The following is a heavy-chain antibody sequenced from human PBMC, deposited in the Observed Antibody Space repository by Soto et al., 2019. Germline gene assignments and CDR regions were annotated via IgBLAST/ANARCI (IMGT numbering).Heavy chain of an antibody. CDR1: GGSISSSSYY. D-gene: IGHD2-21*02. V-gene: IGHV4-39*01. CDR2: IYYSGST. Sequence: PSETLSLTCTVSGGSISSSSYYWGWIRQPPGKGLEWIGSIYYSGSTYYNPSLKSRVTISVDTSKNQFSLKLSSVTAADTAVYYCARSVVVVTFPNWFDPWGQGTLVTVSS. J-gene: IGHJ5*02. CDR3: ARSVVVVTFPNWFDP.